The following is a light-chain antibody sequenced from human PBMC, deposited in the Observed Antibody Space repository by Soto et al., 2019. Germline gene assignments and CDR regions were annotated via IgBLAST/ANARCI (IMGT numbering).Light chain of an antibody. CDR2: GAS. CDR1: QSISTN. Sequence: EIVMTQSPATLSVSPGQRASLSCRASQSISTNFAWYQQRPGRSPRLLIFGASTRATGVPARFSGIESGTDFTLTISSLQSEDFAVYYCPQYNNWPLITFGPGTRVDIK. J-gene: IGKJ3*01. V-gene: IGKV3-15*01. CDR3: PQYNNWPLIT.